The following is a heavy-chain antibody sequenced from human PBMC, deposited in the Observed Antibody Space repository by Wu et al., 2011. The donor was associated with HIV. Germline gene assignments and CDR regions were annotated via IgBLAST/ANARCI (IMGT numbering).Heavy chain of an antibody. CDR1: GFTFISSA. D-gene: IGHD1-14*01. CDR2: IVVGSGNT. J-gene: IGHJ5*02. CDR3: AVTTINTNWLTP. Sequence: QLVQSGPEVKKPGTSVRLSCKAFGFTFISSAMQWVRQARGQRLEWIGWIVVGSGNTNYAQKFQERVTITRDMSTSTAYMELSGLRSEDTAVYYCAVTTINTNWLTPGPGNPAHRLL. V-gene: IGHV1-58*02.